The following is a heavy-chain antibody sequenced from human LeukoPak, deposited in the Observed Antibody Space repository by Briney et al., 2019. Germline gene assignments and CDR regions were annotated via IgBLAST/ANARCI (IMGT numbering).Heavy chain of an antibody. CDR3: EAIAVAGYYFDY. CDR2: INPNSGGT. D-gene: IGHD6-19*01. CDR1: GYTFTGYY. V-gene: IGHV1-2*02. Sequence: ASVKVSCKASGYTFTGYYTHWVRQAPGQGLEWMGWINPNSGGTNYAQKFQGRVTMTRDTSISTAYMELSRLRSDDTAVYYCEAIAVAGYYFDYWGQGTLVTVSS. J-gene: IGHJ4*02.